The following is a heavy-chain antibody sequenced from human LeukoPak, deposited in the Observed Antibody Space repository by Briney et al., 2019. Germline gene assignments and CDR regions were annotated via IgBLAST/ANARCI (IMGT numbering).Heavy chain of an antibody. D-gene: IGHD6-13*01. Sequence: SETLSLTCTVSGGSISSSSYYWGWIRQPPGKGLEWIGSIYYSGSTNYNPSLKSRVTISIDTSKNQFSLKLSSVTAADTAVYYCARDRPNSIAASGDNSGGGVDYWGQGTLVTVSS. CDR1: GGSISSSSYY. J-gene: IGHJ4*02. V-gene: IGHV4-39*07. CDR3: ARDRPNSIAASGDNSGGGVDY. CDR2: IYYSGST.